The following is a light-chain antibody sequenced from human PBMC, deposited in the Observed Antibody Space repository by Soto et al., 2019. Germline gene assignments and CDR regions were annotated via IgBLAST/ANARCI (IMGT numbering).Light chain of an antibody. CDR3: QQYNSYSRT. V-gene: IGKV1-5*01. CDR2: DAS. CDR1: QTISSW. Sequence: IQITQAPSTLSWSVGDRFAITWLASQTISSWLAWYQQKPGKAPKLLIYDASSLESGVPSRFSGSGSGTEFTLTIRSLQPDDFATYYCQQYNSYSRTFGQGTKVDI. J-gene: IGKJ1*01.